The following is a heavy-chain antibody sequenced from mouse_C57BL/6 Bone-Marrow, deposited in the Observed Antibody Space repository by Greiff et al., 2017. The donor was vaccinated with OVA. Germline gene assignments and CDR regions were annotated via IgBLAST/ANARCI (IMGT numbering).Heavy chain of an antibody. CDR3: ARSSYRGLAVDF. V-gene: IGHV1-66*01. CDR1: GYSFTIYY. CDR2: IYPGSVNT. Sequence: QVQLQQSGPELVKPGASVKISCKASGYSFTIYYIHWVKQRPGQGLEWIGRIYPGSVNTKYNEKFKGKATLTADTSSSTAYMQLSSLTSEDSAVYYCARSSYRGLAVDFGGQGPSVTVTS. J-gene: IGHJ4*01. D-gene: IGHD1-1*01.